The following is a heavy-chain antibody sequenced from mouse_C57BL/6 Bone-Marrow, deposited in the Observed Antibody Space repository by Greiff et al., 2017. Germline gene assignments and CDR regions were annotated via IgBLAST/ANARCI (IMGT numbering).Heavy chain of an antibody. J-gene: IGHJ2*01. CDR2: INPSSGYT. D-gene: IGHD1-1*01. Sequence: QVQLQQSGAELAKPGASVKLSCKASGYTFTSYWMHWVKQRPGQGLEWIGYINPSSGYTTYNQKFKDKATLTADKSSSTAYMPLSSLTYEDSAVYYCARGKLLRSYFDYWGQGTTLTVSS. CDR1: GYTFTSYW. V-gene: IGHV1-7*01. CDR3: ARGKLLRSYFDY.